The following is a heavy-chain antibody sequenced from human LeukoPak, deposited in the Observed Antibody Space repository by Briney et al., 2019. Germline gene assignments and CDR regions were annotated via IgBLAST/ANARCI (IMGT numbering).Heavy chain of an antibody. CDR3: AKDGDYGCGSDY. CDR2: ISYDGSNK. V-gene: IGHV3-30-3*01. Sequence: PGRSLRLSCAASGFTFSSYAMHWVRQAPGKGLEWVAVISYDGSNKYYADSVKGRFTISRDNSKNTLYLQMNSLRAEDTAVYYCAKDGDYGCGSDYWGQGTLVTVSS. CDR1: GFTFSSYA. J-gene: IGHJ4*02. D-gene: IGHD4-17*01.